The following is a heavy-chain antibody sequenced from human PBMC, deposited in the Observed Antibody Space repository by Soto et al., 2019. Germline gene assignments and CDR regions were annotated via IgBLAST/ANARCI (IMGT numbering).Heavy chain of an antibody. J-gene: IGHJ4*02. CDR3: ARERSYSSSWYADY. D-gene: IGHD6-13*01. CDR2: IYYSGST. CDR1: GGSISTYY. Sequence: LPETLSLTCTVSGGSISTYYWSWIRQPPGKGLEWIGYIYYSGSTSYNPPLKSRVTISVDTSKNQFSLKLSSVTAADTAVYYCARERSYSSSWYADYWGQGTLVTVSS. V-gene: IGHV4-59*12.